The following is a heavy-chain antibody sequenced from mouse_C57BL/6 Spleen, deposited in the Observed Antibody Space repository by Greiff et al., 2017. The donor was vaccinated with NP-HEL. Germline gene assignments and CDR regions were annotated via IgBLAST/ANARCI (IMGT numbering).Heavy chain of an antibody. V-gene: IGHV1-55*01. D-gene: IGHD2-1*01. CDR1: GYTFTSYW. CDR3: ARGGNYRGAWFAY. CDR2: IYPGSGST. J-gene: IGHJ3*01. Sequence: VQLQQPGAELVKPGASVKMSCKASGYTFTSYWITWVKQRPGQGLEWIGDIYPGSGSTNYNEKFKSKATLTVDTSSSTAYMQLSSLTSEDSAVYYCARGGNYRGAWFAYWGQGTLVTVSA.